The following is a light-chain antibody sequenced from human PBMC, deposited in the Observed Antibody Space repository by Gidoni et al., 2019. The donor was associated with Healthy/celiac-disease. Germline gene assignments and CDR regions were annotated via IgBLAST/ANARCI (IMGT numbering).Light chain of an antibody. CDR1: QSVRSSY. CDR3: QQYGSSPRT. CDR2: VAS. V-gene: IGKV3-20*01. Sequence: EIGFTQSTGTLSLSPGAIANISCRASQSVRSSYLSWYQQKPGQAPRLLIYVASSRPTGIPDRFSGSGSGTDFTLTISRLEPEDFAVYYCQQYGSSPRTFGQGTKVEIK. J-gene: IGKJ1*01.